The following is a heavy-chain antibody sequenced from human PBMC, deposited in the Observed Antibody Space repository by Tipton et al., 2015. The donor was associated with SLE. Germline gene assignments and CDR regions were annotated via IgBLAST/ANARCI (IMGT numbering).Heavy chain of an antibody. D-gene: IGHD3-3*01. CDR3: AKLGLGVVIDY. CDR1: GGSFSGYY. Sequence: LSLTCAVYGGSFSGYYWSWIRQAPGKGLEWVSFIYSAGTTTYYADSVKGRFTISRDNSKNTLYLQMNSLRDEDTAVYYCAKLGLGVVIDYWGQGTLVTVSS. CDR2: IYSAGTTT. V-gene: IGHV3-23*03. J-gene: IGHJ4*02.